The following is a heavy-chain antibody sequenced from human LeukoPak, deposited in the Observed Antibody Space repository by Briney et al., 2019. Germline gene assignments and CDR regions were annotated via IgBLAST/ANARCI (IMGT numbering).Heavy chain of an antibody. CDR1: GFTFSSYT. CDR3: ARDLSLSSWRANGAQSGFDY. V-gene: IGHV3-21*01. D-gene: IGHD2/OR15-2a*01. Sequence: GGSLRLSCAASGFTFSSYTINWVRQAPGKGLEWVSSISSSSTYTYYADSVKGRFTISRDNAKNSLYLQMNSLRAEDTAVYYCARDLSLSSWRANGAQSGFDYWGQGTLVTVSS. J-gene: IGHJ4*02. CDR2: ISSSSTYT.